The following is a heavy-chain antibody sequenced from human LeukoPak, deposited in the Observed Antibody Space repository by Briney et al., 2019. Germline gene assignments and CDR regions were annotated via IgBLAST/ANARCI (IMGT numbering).Heavy chain of an antibody. J-gene: IGHJ4*02. Sequence: PGGSLRLSCAASGFSFTNYWMSWVRQAPGKGLEWVANVKEDGTTKQYVDSVKGRFTISRDNAKNSLYLQMDSLRAEDTAVYYCVSQEVVPHWGLGTLVSVSS. CDR3: VSQEVVPH. V-gene: IGHV3-7*01. CDR2: VKEDGTTK. CDR1: GFSFTNYW. D-gene: IGHD2-15*01.